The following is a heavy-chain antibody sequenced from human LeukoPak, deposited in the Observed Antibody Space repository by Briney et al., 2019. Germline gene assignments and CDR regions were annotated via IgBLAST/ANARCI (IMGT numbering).Heavy chain of an antibody. V-gene: IGHV4-59*01. D-gene: IGHD5-18*01. CDR3: ARTVNTAFAYYYYYMDV. CDR2: IYYSGST. Sequence: SETLSLTCTVSGGSISSYYWSWIRQPPGMGLEWIGYIYYSGSTNYNPSLRSRVTISVDTSKNQFSLKLSSVTAADTAVYYCARTVNTAFAYYYYYMDVWGKGTTVTVSS. CDR1: GGSISSYY. J-gene: IGHJ6*03.